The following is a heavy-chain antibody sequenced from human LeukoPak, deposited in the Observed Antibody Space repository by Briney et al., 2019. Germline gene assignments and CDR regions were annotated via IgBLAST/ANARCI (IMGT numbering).Heavy chain of an antibody. Sequence: ASVKVSCKASGYTLTSYGISRGRQAPGQRLELMGWISAYNGNTNYAQKLQGRVTMTTDTSTSTAYMELRSLRSDDTAVYYCARADRHAYDNPFDSWGQGTLVTVSS. CDR3: ARADRHAYDNPFDS. CDR2: ISAYNGNT. D-gene: IGHD3-9*01. V-gene: IGHV1-18*01. J-gene: IGHJ4*02. CDR1: GYTLTSYG.